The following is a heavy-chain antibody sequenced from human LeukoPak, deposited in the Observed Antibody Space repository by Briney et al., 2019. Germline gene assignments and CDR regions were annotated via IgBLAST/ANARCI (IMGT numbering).Heavy chain of an antibody. Sequence: GGSLRLSCAVSGFTFSSYWVNWVRQAPGKGLEWVANIKQDGSEKNYVDSVKGRSTISRDNAKSSLFPQMNDLRAEDTAVYYCAKGGRGNGEVYWGQGTLVTVSS. V-gene: IGHV3-7*01. J-gene: IGHJ4*02. D-gene: IGHD2-8*01. CDR1: GFTFSSYW. CDR2: IKQDGSEK. CDR3: AKGGRGNGEVY.